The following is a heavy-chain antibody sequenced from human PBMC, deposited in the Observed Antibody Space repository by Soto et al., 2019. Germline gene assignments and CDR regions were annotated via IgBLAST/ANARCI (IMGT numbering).Heavy chain of an antibody. V-gene: IGHV1-69*06. Sequence: SVKVFCKASGGTFRNYPINWVRQAPGQGLEWMGGIIPIFGTANYAQKFQGRVTITADKSTNTAYMELRSLRSEDTAVYYCASSPPPTVTMYSRYFDLWGRGTLVTVSS. CDR3: ASSPPPTVTMYSRYFDL. CDR1: GGTFRNYP. D-gene: IGHD4-17*01. CDR2: IIPIFGTA. J-gene: IGHJ2*01.